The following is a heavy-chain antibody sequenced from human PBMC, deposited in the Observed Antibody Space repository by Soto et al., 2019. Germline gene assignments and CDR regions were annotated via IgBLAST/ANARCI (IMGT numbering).Heavy chain of an antibody. CDR3: ASRYCSSTSCYHFDY. Sequence: SETLSLTCTVSGGSISSGGYYWSWIRQHPGKGLEWIGYIYYSGSTYYNPSLKSRVTISVDTSKNQFSLKLSSVTAADTAVYYCASRYCSSTSCYHFDYWGQGTMVTVSS. D-gene: IGHD2-2*01. CDR2: IYYSGST. CDR1: GGSISSGGYY. V-gene: IGHV4-31*03. J-gene: IGHJ4*02.